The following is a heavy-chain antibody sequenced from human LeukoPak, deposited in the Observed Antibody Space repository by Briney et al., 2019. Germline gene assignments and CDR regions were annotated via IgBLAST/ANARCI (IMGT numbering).Heavy chain of an antibody. CDR1: GFTFSSYA. Sequence: PGGSLRLSCAASGFTFSSYAMSWVRQAPGKGLEWVSAISGSGGSTYYADSVKGRFTISRDNSKNTLYLHMNSLRAEDTAVYYCARGGMARPPRRFDYWGQGTLVTVSS. J-gene: IGHJ4*02. CDR3: ARGGMARPPRRFDY. D-gene: IGHD5-24*01. V-gene: IGHV3-23*01. CDR2: ISGSGGST.